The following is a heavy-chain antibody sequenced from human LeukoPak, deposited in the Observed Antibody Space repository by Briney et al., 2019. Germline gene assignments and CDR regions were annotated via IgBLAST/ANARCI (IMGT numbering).Heavy chain of an antibody. CDR1: GITLSNYG. J-gene: IGHJ4*02. V-gene: IGHV3-23*01. CDR2: ISDRGGST. CDR3: AKRGVVIRAVLVVGFHKEAYYFDS. Sequence: GGSLRLSCVVSGITLSNYGMSWVRQAPGKGLEWVAGISDRGGSTNYADSVKGRFTISRDNPKNTLYLQMNSLRAEDTAVYFCAKRGVVIRAVLVVGFHKEAYYFDSWGQGALVTVSS. D-gene: IGHD2-15*01.